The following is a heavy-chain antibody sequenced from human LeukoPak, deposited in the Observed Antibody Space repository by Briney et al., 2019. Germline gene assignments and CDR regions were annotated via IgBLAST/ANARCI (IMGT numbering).Heavy chain of an antibody. V-gene: IGHV1-18*01. Sequence: GASGKVSCKASGGTFSSYAISWVRQAPGQGLEWMGWISAYNGNTNYAQKLQGRVTMTTDTSTSTAYMELRSLRSDDTAVYYCARAERGYSYGYCGYWGQGTLVTVSS. J-gene: IGHJ4*02. CDR2: ISAYNGNT. CDR1: GGTFSSYA. CDR3: ARAERGYSYGYCGY. D-gene: IGHD5-18*01.